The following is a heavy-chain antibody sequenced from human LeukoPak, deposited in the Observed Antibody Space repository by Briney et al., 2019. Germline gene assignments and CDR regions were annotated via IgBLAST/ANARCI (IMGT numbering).Heavy chain of an antibody. CDR2: INHSGST. V-gene: IGHV4-34*01. CDR1: GGSFSGYY. Sequence: SETLSLTCAVYGGSFSGYYWSWIRQPPGKGLEWIGEINHSGSTNYNPSLKSRVTISVDTSKNQFPLKLSSVTAADTAVYYCARGGYYGSGSYSYWGQGTLVTVSS. J-gene: IGHJ4*02. CDR3: ARGGYYGSGSYSY. D-gene: IGHD3-10*01.